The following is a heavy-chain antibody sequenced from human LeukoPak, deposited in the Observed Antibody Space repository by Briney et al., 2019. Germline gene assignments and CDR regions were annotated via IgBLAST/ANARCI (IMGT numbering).Heavy chain of an antibody. CDR2: IYYSGST. Sequence: KPSETLSLTCTVSGGSISSSSYYWGWIRQPPGKGLEWIGSIYYSGSTYYNPSLKSRVTISVDTSKNQFSLKLSSVTAADTAVYYCARRSLRGVMAYWGQGTLVTVSS. CDR1: GGSISSSSYY. CDR3: ARRSLRGVMAY. D-gene: IGHD3-10*01. V-gene: IGHV4-39*07. J-gene: IGHJ4*02.